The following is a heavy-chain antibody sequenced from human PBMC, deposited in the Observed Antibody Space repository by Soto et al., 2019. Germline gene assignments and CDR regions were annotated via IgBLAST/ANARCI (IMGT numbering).Heavy chain of an antibody. CDR2: IYYAGST. V-gene: IGHV4-59*08. Sequence: QVQLQESGPGLVKPSETLSLTCTVSGGSINNYYWSWIRQPPGKGLEFIGYIYYAGSTTYNPFLKSRVTISVDTSKNQFSLKLTSVTAADTAVYYCARLGGYYQALDSWGQGTLLTVSS. J-gene: IGHJ4*02. D-gene: IGHD3-22*01. CDR3: ARLGGYYQALDS. CDR1: GGSINNYY.